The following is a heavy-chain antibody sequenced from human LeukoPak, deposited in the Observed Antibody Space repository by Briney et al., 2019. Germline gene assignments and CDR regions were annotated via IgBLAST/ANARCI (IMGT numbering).Heavy chain of an antibody. D-gene: IGHD3-3*01. Sequence: SVKVSCKASGGTFSSYAISWVRQAPGQGLEWMGGIIPIFGTANYAQKFQGRVTITADESTSTAYMELSSLRSEDTAVYYCARAAVDFWSGYYSAIYYYYGMDVWGQGTTVTVSS. J-gene: IGHJ6*02. CDR1: GGTFSSYA. CDR3: ARAAVDFWSGYYSAIYYYYGMDV. V-gene: IGHV1-69*13. CDR2: IIPIFGTA.